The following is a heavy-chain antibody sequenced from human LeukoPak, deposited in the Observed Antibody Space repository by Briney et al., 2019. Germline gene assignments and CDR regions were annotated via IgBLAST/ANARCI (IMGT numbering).Heavy chain of an antibody. Sequence: GASVKVSCKASGYTFTGYYMHWVRQAPGQGLEWMGWINPNSGGTNYAQKFRGRVTMTRDTSISTAYMELSRLRSDDTAVYYCVKSGFAADYFDYWGQGTLVTVSS. D-gene: IGHD3-22*01. CDR3: VKSGFAADYFDY. V-gene: IGHV1-2*02. CDR2: INPNSGGT. CDR1: GYTFTGYY. J-gene: IGHJ4*02.